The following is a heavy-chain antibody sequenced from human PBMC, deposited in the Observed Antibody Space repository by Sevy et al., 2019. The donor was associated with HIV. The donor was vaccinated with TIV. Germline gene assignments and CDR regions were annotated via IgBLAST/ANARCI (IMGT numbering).Heavy chain of an antibody. J-gene: IGHJ4*02. CDR3: AKASSIAAGFDY. D-gene: IGHD6-6*01. V-gene: IGHV3-23*01. CDR1: GFTFKSYV. Sequence: GESLKISCAASGFTFKSYVMSWVRQAPGKGLEWVSGISGGGGSTYYADSVKGRFIISSDNYKNTLYLEMNSLRAEDTAVYYCAKASSIAAGFDYWGQGTLVTVSS. CDR2: ISGGGGST.